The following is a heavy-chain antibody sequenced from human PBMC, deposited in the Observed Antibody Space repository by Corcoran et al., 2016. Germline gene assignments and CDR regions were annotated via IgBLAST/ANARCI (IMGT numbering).Heavy chain of an antibody. V-gene: IGHV4-59*01. J-gene: IGHJ4*02. CDR3: ATSTNWDRPFDF. D-gene: IGHD1-26*01. CDR2: FSYIGST. CDR1: GGSISSSY. Sequence: QVQLQESGAGLVKPSETLSLTCTVSGGSISSSYWGWIRQPPGRGLEWIGFFSYIGSTTYNPSLKSRVIISGDTSKNQFSLTLRPVTAADTAVYYCATSTNWDRPFDFRGQGTLVTVSS.